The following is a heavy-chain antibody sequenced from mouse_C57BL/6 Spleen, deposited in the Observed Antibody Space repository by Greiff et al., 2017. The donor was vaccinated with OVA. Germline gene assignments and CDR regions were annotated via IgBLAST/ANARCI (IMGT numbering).Heavy chain of an antibody. Sequence: EVKVVESGPELVKPGASVKLSCKASGFSFTGYYMHWVKQSHGNILDWIGNIYPYNGVSSYNQKFQGKATLTVDKSSSTAYMELRSLTSEDSAVYYCARDYDYGSNYFDYWGQGTTLTVSS. V-gene: IGHV1-31*01. CDR3: ARDYDYGSNYFDY. CDR1: GFSFTGYY. J-gene: IGHJ2*01. CDR2: IYPYNGVS. D-gene: IGHD1-1*01.